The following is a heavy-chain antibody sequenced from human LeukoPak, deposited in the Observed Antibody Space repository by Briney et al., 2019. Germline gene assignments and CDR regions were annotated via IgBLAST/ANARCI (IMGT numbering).Heavy chain of an antibody. V-gene: IGHV1-18*01. D-gene: IGHD3-10*01. Sequence: GASVKVSCKASGYTFTSYGISWVRQAPGQGLEWMGWSSAYNGNTNYAQKLQGRVTMTTDTSTSTAYMELRSLRSDDTAVYYCAREGAYYGSGRIRYYFDYWGQGTLVTVSS. CDR2: SSAYNGNT. CDR3: AREGAYYGSGRIRYYFDY. J-gene: IGHJ4*02. CDR1: GYTFTSYG.